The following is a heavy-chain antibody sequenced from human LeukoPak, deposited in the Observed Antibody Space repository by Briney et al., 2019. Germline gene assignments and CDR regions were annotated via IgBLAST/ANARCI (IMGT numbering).Heavy chain of an antibody. V-gene: IGHV4-39*07. CDR2: INHSGST. CDR1: GGSISSSSYY. D-gene: IGHD1-14*01. J-gene: IGHJ2*01. Sequence: SETLSLTCTVSGGSISSSSYYWGWIRQPPGKGLEWIGEINHSGSTNYNPSLKSRVTISVDTSKNQFSLKLSSATAADTAVYYCARVRGQRALCPTAPCWYFDLWGRGTLVTVSS. CDR3: ARVRGQRALCPTAPCWYFDL.